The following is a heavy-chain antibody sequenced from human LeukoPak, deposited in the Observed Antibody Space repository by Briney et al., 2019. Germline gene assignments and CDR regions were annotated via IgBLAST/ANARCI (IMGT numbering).Heavy chain of an antibody. CDR3: ARAGVATLPGQWLAPQHYYGMDV. D-gene: IGHD6-19*01. J-gene: IGHJ6*02. V-gene: IGHV3-64*01. CDR1: GFTFSSYA. CDR2: LSSNGGST. Sequence: GGSLRLSCAASGFTFSSYAMHWVRHAPGKGLEYVSALSSNGGSTYYANSVKGRFTISRDNSKNTLYLQMGSLRAEDMAVYYCARAGVATLPGQWLAPQHYYGMDVWGQGTTVTVSS.